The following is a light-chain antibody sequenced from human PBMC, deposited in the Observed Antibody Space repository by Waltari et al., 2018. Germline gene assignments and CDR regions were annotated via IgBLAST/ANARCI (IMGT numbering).Light chain of an antibody. Sequence: VLTQSPGTLSLSPGERATLSCRASQSVSSTYLAWYQPKPGQAPRLLIYVASRRATGVPDRFSGSGSGPDFTLTISRLEPEDFAVYYCQYYGGSYSFGQGTKLEIK. CDR3: QYYGGSYS. CDR1: QSVSSTY. V-gene: IGKV3-20*01. CDR2: VAS. J-gene: IGKJ2*01.